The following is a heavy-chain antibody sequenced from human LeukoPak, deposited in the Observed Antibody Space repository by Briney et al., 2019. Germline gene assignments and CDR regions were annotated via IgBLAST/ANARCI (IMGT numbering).Heavy chain of an antibody. J-gene: IGHJ6*03. D-gene: IGHD6-6*01. CDR2: INPNSGGT. Sequence: ASVKVSCKASGYTFTGYYMHWVRQAPGQGLEWMGWINPNSGGTNYAQKFQGRVTMTRDTSISTAYMELSRLRSDDTAVSYCASLQGSSSSGYYYYYMDVWGKGTTVTVSS. CDR3: ASLQGSSSSGYYYYYMDV. V-gene: IGHV1-2*02. CDR1: GYTFTGYY.